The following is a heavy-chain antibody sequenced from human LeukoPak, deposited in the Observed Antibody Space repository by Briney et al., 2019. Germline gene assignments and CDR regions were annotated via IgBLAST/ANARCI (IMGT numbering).Heavy chain of an antibody. Sequence: SETLSLTCAVSGGSISSSNWWSWVRQPPGKGLEWIGEINHSGSTNYNPSLKSRVTISVDTSKNQFSLKLSSVTAADTAVYYCASVVPAAIYAFDIWGQGTMVTVSS. V-gene: IGHV4-4*02. D-gene: IGHD2-2*01. CDR3: ASVVPAAIYAFDI. CDR2: INHSGST. J-gene: IGHJ3*02. CDR1: GGSISSSNW.